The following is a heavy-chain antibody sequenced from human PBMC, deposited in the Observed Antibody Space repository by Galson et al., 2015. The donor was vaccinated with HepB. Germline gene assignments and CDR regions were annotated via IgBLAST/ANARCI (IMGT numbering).Heavy chain of an antibody. CDR1: GFTFSSYA. CDR2: ISGGGGGT. V-gene: IGHV3-23*01. J-gene: IGHJ4*02. Sequence: SLRLSCAASGFTFSSYAMSWVRQAPGKGLDWVASISGGGGGTYYADSVQGRFAISRDKSKNTLSLQMNSLRVEDTALYYCARDPSVSGTSLFDYWGQGTLVTVSS. D-gene: IGHD3-10*01. CDR3: ARDPSVSGTSLFDY.